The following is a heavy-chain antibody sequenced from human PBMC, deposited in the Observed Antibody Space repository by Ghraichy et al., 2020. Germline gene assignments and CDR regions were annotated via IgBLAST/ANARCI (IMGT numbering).Heavy chain of an antibody. V-gene: IGHV3-48*04. Sequence: GGSLRLSCAASGFTFSSYSMNWVRQAPGKGLEWVSYIGSGGSSSYYADSVKGRFTISRDNAKNSMYLDINILRAEDTALYYCVRDGCSGRTCSFYNWGQGALVTVSS. CDR3: VRDGCSGRTCSFYN. CDR2: IGSGGSSS. CDR1: GFTFSSYS. J-gene: IGHJ4*02. D-gene: IGHD2-15*01.